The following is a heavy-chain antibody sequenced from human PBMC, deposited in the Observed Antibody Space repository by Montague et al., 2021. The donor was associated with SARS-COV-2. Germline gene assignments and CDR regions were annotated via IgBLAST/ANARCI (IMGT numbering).Heavy chain of an antibody. CDR3: ATLPLSITIFVVVQGYYFDY. V-gene: IGHV4-39*01. CDR2: KYYSGST. CDR1: GASISSRSYY. D-gene: IGHD3-3*01. Sequence: SETLSLTCTVSGASISSRSYYWGWIRQPPGKGLEWIGFKYYSGSTYYNPTLKSRVTISVDTSKNQFSLKLSSATAADTAVYYCATLPLSITIFVVVQGYYFDYWGQGTLVTVSS. J-gene: IGHJ4*02.